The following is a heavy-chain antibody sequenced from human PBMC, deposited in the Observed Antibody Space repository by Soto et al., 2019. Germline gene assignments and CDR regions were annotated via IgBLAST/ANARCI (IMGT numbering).Heavy chain of an antibody. CDR2: ISYDGSNK. Sequence: PXGFLSLSFAASGFTFSSYAMHGVGQAPGKGLEWVAVISYDGSNKYYADSVKGRFTISRDNSKNTLYLQMNSLRAEDTAVYYCARDRGYCSSTRCYTYYYYYGMDVWGQGTTVTVSS. V-gene: IGHV3-30-3*01. D-gene: IGHD2-2*02. J-gene: IGHJ6*02. CDR1: GFTFSSYA. CDR3: ARDRGYCSSTRCYTYYYYYGMDV.